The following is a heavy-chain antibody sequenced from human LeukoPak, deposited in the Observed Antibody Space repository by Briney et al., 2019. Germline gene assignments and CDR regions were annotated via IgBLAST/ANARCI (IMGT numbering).Heavy chain of an antibody. Sequence: PGGSLRLSCAASGFTFSSYAMSWVRQAPGKGLEWVSAISGSGGSTYYADSVKGRFTISRDNSKNTLYLRMNSLRAEDTAVYYCAKGVGATSCFDYWGQGTLVTVSS. CDR2: ISGSGGST. J-gene: IGHJ4*02. V-gene: IGHV3-23*01. CDR3: AKGVGATSCFDY. D-gene: IGHD1-26*01. CDR1: GFTFSSYA.